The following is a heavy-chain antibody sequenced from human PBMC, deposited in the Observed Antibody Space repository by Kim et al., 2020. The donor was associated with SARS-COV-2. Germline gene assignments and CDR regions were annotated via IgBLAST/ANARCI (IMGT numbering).Heavy chain of an antibody. J-gene: IGHJ4*02. CDR2: SSTI. D-gene: IGHD3-10*01. Sequence: SSTIHYADSVKGRFTISRDNAKNSLYLQMNSLRDEDTAVYYCARDSLWRYWGQGTLVTVSS. CDR3: ARDSLWRY. V-gene: IGHV3-48*02.